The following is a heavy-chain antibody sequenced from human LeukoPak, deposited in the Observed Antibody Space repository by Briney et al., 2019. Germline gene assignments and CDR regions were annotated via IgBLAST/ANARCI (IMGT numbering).Heavy chain of an antibody. Sequence: GGSLRLSCAASGFTFSGFSMHWIRQAPGRGLEYVSTINGNGDKTFYTDSVRGRFTIFRDNSKNTLFLQMGSLRGEDTALYFCARIGMENFYDLWGQGTLVTVSS. J-gene: IGHJ5*02. V-gene: IGHV3-64*02. CDR3: ARIGMENFYDL. D-gene: IGHD2/OR15-2a*01. CDR1: GFTFSGFS. CDR2: INGNGDKT.